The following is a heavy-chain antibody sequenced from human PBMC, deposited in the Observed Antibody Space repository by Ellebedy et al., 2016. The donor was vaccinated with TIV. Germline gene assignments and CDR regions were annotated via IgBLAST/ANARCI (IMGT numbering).Heavy chain of an antibody. D-gene: IGHD3-16*01. J-gene: IGHJ3*02. CDR2: TSSNNDNT. CDR1: RYIFTSHG. CDR3: ATRGGVEGGDDAFDI. V-gene: IGHV1-18*01. Sequence: ASVKVSXXASRYIFTSHGISWVRQAPGQGLEWMGWTSSNNDNTNYAQKVQDRVTMTTDTSTSTVYMELSSLISDDTAVYYCATRGGVEGGDDAFDIWGQGTMVTVSS.